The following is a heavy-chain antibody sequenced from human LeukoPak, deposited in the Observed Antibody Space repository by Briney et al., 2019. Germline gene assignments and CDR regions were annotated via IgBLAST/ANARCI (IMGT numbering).Heavy chain of an antibody. J-gene: IGHJ5*02. CDR1: GDSVSSNSAA. Sequence: SQTLSLTCAISGDSVSSNSAAWNWLRQSPSRGLEWLGRTYYRSKWYNDYAVSVKSRITINPDTSKNQFSLQLTSVTPEDTAVYYCARRAVRGVTGFDPWGQGTLVTVSS. V-gene: IGHV6-1*01. CDR3: ARRAVRGVTGFDP. CDR2: TYYRSKWYN. D-gene: IGHD3-10*01.